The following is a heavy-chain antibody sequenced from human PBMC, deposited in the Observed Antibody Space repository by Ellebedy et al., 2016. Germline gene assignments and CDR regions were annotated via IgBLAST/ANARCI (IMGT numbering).Heavy chain of an antibody. V-gene: IGHV3-74*01. J-gene: IGHJ4*02. CDR2: MNIEGSRT. Sequence: GGSLRLSXAASGFTLSTNWMHWVRQAPGKGLVWVARMNIEGSRTDYAESVKGRFIISRDNAKNTLYLQMYSLRVEDTAVYYCARDSGYDWLVDCWGQGTLVTVSS. D-gene: IGHD5-12*01. CDR1: GFTLSTNW. CDR3: ARDSGYDWLVDC.